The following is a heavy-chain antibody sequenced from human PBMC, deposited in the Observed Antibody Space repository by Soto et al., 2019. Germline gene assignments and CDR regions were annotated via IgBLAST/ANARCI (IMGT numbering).Heavy chain of an antibody. V-gene: IGHV3-30-3*01. CDR2: ISYDGSNK. J-gene: IGHJ6*02. CDR1: GFTFSSYA. Sequence: GGSLRLSCAASGFTFSSYAMHWVRQAPGKGLEWVAVISYDGSNKYYADSVKGRFTISRDNSKNTLYLQMNSLSAEDTAVYYCARDLRIAAAGRRGYYYGMDVWGQGTTVTVSS. CDR3: ARDLRIAAAGRRGYYYGMDV. D-gene: IGHD6-13*01.